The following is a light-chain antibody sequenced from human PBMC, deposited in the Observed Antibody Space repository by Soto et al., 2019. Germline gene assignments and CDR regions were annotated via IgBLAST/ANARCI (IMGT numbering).Light chain of an antibody. V-gene: IGKV3-20*01. CDR3: QQYGGSPIT. J-gene: IGKJ5*01. CDR1: QSVTSK. CDR2: GAS. Sequence: EVVLTQSPGTLSLSPGDRATLSCGASQSVTSKLAWYQQKPGQAPRLLISGASNRATGIPDRFSGSGSGTDFTLTISSLEPDDFALYFCQQYGGSPITFGLGTRLEI.